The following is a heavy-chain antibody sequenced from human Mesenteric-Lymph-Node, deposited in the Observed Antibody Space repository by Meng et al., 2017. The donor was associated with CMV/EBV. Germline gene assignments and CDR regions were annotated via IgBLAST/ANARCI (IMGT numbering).Heavy chain of an antibody. J-gene: IGHJ1*01. CDR3: VRDPPGW. D-gene: IGHD6-19*01. V-gene: IGHV4-38-2*02. Sequence: GSLRLSCVASGFSSGFSNAYMSWVRQFPGKGLEWIASIYHDGSTYYNSSLKSRVTISVDTSKNQFSLRLSSVTAADTAVYFCVRDPPGWWGQGTLVTVSS. CDR1: GFSSGFSNAY. CDR2: IYHDGST.